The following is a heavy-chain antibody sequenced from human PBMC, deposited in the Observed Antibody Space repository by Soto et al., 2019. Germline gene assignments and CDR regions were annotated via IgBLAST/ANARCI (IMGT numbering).Heavy chain of an antibody. J-gene: IGHJ5*02. V-gene: IGHV3-23*01. CDR3: AKDQVVRGVIFWFDP. Sequence: VVSLRLSCAASGFTFSSYAMSWVRQAPGKGLEWVSAISGSGGSTYYADSVKGRFTISRDNSKNTLYLQMNSLRAEDTAVYYCAKDQVVRGVIFWFDPWGQGNLVTVSS. CDR2: ISGSGGST. CDR1: GFTFSSYA. D-gene: IGHD3-10*01.